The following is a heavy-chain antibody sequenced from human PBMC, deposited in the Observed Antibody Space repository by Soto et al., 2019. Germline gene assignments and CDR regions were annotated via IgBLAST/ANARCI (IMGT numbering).Heavy chain of an antibody. V-gene: IGHV1-2*02. J-gene: IGHJ4*02. CDR3: AKEVNSGSGSQYFDY. CDR1: GYTFTGYL. D-gene: IGHD3-10*01. Sequence: ASVKVSCKASGYTFTGYLMHWVRQAPGQGLEWIGWINTNNGGTNSAQKFQGRVTMTMDTSINTAYMELSSLRSDDTAIYYCAKEVNSGSGSQYFDYFGQGTLVTVS. CDR2: INTNNGGT.